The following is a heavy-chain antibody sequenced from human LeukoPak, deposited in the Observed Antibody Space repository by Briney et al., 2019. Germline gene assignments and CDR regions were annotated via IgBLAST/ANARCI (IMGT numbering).Heavy chain of an antibody. Sequence: ASVKVSCKASGYTFTSYGISWVRRAPGQGLEWMGLISAYNGNTNYAQKLQGRVTMTTDTSTSTAYMELRSLRSDDTAVYYCARDGGSSWYGDAFDIWGQGTMVTVSS. J-gene: IGHJ3*02. CDR2: ISAYNGNT. V-gene: IGHV1-18*01. D-gene: IGHD6-13*01. CDR1: GYTFTSYG. CDR3: ARDGGSSWYGDAFDI.